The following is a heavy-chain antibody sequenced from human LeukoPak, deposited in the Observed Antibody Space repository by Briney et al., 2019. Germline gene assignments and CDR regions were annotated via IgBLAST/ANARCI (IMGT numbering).Heavy chain of an antibody. Sequence: SETLSLTCTVSGGSISSYYWSWIRQPPGKGLEWIGSIYYSGSTYYNPSLKSRVTISVDTSKSQFSLNLSSVTAADTAVFYCARHRSRGYFDYWGQGTLVTVSS. J-gene: IGHJ4*02. CDR1: GGSISSYY. CDR3: ARHRSRGYFDY. CDR2: IYYSGST. V-gene: IGHV4-59*05. D-gene: IGHD5-24*01.